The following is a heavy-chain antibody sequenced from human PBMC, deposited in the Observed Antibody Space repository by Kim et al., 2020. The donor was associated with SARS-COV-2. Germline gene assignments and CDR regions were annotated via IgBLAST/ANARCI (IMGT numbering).Heavy chain of an antibody. CDR1: GYSFTSYW. Sequence: GESLKISCKGSGYSFTSYWIGWVRQMPGKGLEWMGIIYPGDSDTRYSPSFQGQVTISADKSISTAYLQWRSLKASDTAMYYCARRTPYDYVWGSYYWFDPWGQGPLVTVSS. CDR2: IYPGDSDT. J-gene: IGHJ5*02. D-gene: IGHD3-16*01. V-gene: IGHV5-51*01. CDR3: ARRTPYDYVWGSYYWFDP.